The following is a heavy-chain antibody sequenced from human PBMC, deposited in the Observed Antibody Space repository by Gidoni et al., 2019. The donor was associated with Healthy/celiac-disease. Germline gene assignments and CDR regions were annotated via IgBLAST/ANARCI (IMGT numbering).Heavy chain of an antibody. CDR3: AKGFEAAIGVFDY. J-gene: IGHJ4*02. CDR2: ISASGGST. V-gene: IGHV3-23*01. Sequence: EVQLLASGGGLVQPGGSLRLSCAASGFTFSSSAMSWVRPAPGKGLEWVSAISASGGSTYYADSVKGRFTISRDNSKNTLYLQMNSLRAEDTAVYYCAKGFEAAIGVFDYWGQGTLVTVSS. CDR1: GFTFSSSA. D-gene: IGHD3-10*01.